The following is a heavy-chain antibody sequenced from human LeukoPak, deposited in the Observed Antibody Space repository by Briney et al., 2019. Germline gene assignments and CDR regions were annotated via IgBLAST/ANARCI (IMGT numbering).Heavy chain of an antibody. D-gene: IGHD6-13*01. CDR2: INHSGST. V-gene: IGHV4-34*01. CDR1: GGSFSGYY. CDR3: ARGIAAAGGFDY. J-gene: IGHJ4*02. Sequence: SETLSLTCAVYGGSFSGYYWSWIRHPPGKGLEWIGEINHSGSTNYNPSLKSRVTISVDTSKNQFSLKLSSVTAADTAVYYCARGIAAAGGFDYWGQGTLVTVSS.